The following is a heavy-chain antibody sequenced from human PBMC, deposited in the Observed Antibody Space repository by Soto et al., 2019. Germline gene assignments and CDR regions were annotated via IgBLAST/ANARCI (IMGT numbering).Heavy chain of an antibody. J-gene: IGHJ4*02. CDR3: ASDAVTVDGLSSYFDF. D-gene: IGHD6-19*01. V-gene: IGHV1-3*04. Sequence: ASVKVSCKASGYTFTSYAMHWVRQAPGHRLEWMGWINTGNGNTKYSQKFQDRFTITRDTSASTAYMELSSLRSEDTAVYYCASDAVTVDGLSSYFDFWGQGALVTVSS. CDR1: GYTFTSYA. CDR2: INTGNGNT.